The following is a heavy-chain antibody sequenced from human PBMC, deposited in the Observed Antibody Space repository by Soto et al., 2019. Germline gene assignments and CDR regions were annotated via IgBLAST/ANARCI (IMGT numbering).Heavy chain of an antibody. Sequence: ASVKVSCKASGYTFTSYYLHWVRQAPGQGLEWMGVINPSGGRTTYAQKFQGRVTMTTDTSTRTVDMELSSLRSEDTAVYYCAREAYTYSGMDVWGQGTTVTVSS. CDR3: AREAYTYSGMDV. CDR1: GYTFTSYY. J-gene: IGHJ6*02. V-gene: IGHV1-46*01. CDR2: INPSGGRT. D-gene: IGHD4-4*01.